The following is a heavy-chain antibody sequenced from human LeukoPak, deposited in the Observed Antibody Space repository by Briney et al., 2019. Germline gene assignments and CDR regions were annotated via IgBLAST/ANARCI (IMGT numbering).Heavy chain of an antibody. CDR2: IYYSGST. Sequence: SETLSLTCTVSGGSISSSSYYWGWIRQPPGKGLEWIGSIYYSGSTYYNPSLKSQVTISVDTSKNQFSLKLSSVTAADTAVYYCGRQADCSSTSCYDYWGQGTLVTVSS. D-gene: IGHD2-2*01. CDR3: GRQADCSSTSCYDY. J-gene: IGHJ4*02. CDR1: GGSISSSSYY. V-gene: IGHV4-39*01.